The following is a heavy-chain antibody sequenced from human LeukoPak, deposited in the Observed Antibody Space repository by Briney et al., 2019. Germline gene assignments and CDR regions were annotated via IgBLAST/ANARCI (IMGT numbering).Heavy chain of an antibody. CDR2: FYYSGST. Sequence: SETLSLTCTVSGGSISSGDYYWSWIRQPPGKGLEWIGYFYYSGSTYYNPSLKSRVTISVDTSKNQFSLRLSSVTAADTAVYYCARAGNGILTGYFQNWYFDLWGRGTLVTVAS. D-gene: IGHD3-9*01. CDR3: ARAGNGILTGYFQNWYFDL. J-gene: IGHJ2*01. CDR1: GGSISSGDYY. V-gene: IGHV4-30-4*01.